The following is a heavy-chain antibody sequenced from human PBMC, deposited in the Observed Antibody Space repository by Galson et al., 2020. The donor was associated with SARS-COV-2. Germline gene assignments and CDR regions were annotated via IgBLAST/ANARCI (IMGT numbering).Heavy chain of an antibody. CDR3: ARSLGARGIERAVDI. CDR1: GFTFRTYW. CDR2: IHAAGSGT. Sequence: GWSLRLPCAASGFTFRTYWMHWVRQAPGKGLVWVSHIHAAGSGTTYKDSVKGRLTISRDNAKNTLYLQMSNLRAEVAAVYYCARSLGARGIERAVDIWCQGTIVTVSS. D-gene: IGHD3-10*01. J-gene: IGHJ3*02. V-gene: IGHV3-74*01.